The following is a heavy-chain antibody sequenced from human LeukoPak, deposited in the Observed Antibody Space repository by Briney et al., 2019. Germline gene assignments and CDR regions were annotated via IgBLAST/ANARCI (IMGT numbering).Heavy chain of an antibody. J-gene: IGHJ4*02. D-gene: IGHD3-16*01. CDR1: GDSISNYF. Sequence: PSETLSLTCSVSGDSISNYFWAWIRQPPGKGLEWIGYVCYNGTTNYNPSLRNRVAISIDTSKNQFSLKLNSATAADTAVYYCATSGGFNSPRHYWGQGTLVTVSS. CDR2: VCYNGTT. V-gene: IGHV4-59*01. CDR3: ATSGGFNSPRHY.